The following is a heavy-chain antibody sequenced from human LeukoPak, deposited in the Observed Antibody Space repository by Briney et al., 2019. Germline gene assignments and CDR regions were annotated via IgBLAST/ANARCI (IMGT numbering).Heavy chain of an antibody. CDR2: ISSSSSYI. CDR3: ARDQVAGYYYYGMDV. D-gene: IGHD6-19*01. V-gene: IGHV3-21*01. J-gene: IGHJ6*02. CDR1: RFTFNTYW. Sequence: PGGSLRLSCAASRFTFNTYWMSWVRQAPGKGLEWVSSISSSSSYIYYADSVKGRFTISRDNAKNSLYLQMNSLRAEDTAVYYCARDQVAGYYYYGMDVWGQGTTVTVSS.